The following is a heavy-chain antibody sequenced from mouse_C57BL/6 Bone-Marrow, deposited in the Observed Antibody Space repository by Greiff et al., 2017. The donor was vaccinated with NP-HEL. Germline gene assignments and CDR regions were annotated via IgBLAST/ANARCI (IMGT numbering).Heavy chain of an antibody. CDR3: ARWEYYGSSYLYAMDY. CDR1: GYTFTDYN. Sequence: EVQLQQSGPELVKPGASVKMSCKASGYTFTDYNMHWVKQSHGKSLEWIGYINPNNGGTSYNQKFKGKATLTVNKSSSTAYMELRSLTSEESAVYYCARWEYYGSSYLYAMDYWGQGTSVTVSS. V-gene: IGHV1-22*01. CDR2: INPNNGGT. J-gene: IGHJ4*01. D-gene: IGHD1-1*01.